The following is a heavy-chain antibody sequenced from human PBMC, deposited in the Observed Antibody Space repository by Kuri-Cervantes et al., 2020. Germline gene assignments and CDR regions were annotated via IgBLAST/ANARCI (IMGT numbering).Heavy chain of an antibody. J-gene: IGHJ3*02. V-gene: IGHV1-69*13. CDR1: GYTFTSYD. Sequence: SVKVSCKASGYTFTSYDINWVRQATGQGLEWMGGIIPIFGTANYAQKFQGRVTITADESTSTAYMELSSLRSEDTAVYYCARAFQHAFDIWGQGTMVTVSS. D-gene: IGHD2-2*01. CDR2: IIPIFGTA. CDR3: ARAFQHAFDI.